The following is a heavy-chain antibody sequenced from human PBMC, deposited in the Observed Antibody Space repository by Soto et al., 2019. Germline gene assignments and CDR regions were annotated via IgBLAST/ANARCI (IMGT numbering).Heavy chain of an antibody. CDR1: GFTFSSYS. CDR2: ISSSGITI. Sequence: EVQLVESGGGLVQPGGSLRLSCAASGFTFSSYSMTWVRQAPGKGLEWVSYISSSGITIYYADSVKGRFTISRDNAQNSLFLQTISLRAEDTAVYYWARDERASGADALDIWGQGTMVTVAS. J-gene: IGHJ3*02. D-gene: IGHD4-17*01. V-gene: IGHV3-48*01. CDR3: ARDERASGADALDI.